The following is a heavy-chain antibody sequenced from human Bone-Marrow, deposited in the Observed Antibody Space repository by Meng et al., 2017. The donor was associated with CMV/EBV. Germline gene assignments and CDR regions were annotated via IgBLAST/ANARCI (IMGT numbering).Heavy chain of an antibody. Sequence: WGSLRLSCAASGFTFSSNAMSWVRQAPGKGLEWVSAMSGSGGSTYYADSSKGRFTISRDNSKNTLSMQMISLRADDTAAYYCAKSVGCSGTNCSNTLGYYYYAMDVWGQGTTVTVSS. D-gene: IGHD2-2*01. CDR3: AKSVGCSGTNCSNTLGYYYYAMDV. J-gene: IGHJ6*02. CDR2: MSGSGGST. V-gene: IGHV3-23*01. CDR1: GFTFSSNA.